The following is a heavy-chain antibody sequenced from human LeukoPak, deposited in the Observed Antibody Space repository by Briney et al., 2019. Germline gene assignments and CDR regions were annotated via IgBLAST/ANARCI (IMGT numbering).Heavy chain of an antibody. Sequence: GGSLRLSCAASGFSLSGYWMNWVRQAPGKGLEWVANIKTDGREKYYVDSVKGRFTISRDNAKNSLYLQMNNLRAEDTAVYYCARNWGYFDFWGQGTLVTVSS. D-gene: IGHD7-27*01. CDR1: GFSLSGYW. J-gene: IGHJ4*02. V-gene: IGHV3-7*01. CDR3: ARNWGYFDF. CDR2: IKTDGREK.